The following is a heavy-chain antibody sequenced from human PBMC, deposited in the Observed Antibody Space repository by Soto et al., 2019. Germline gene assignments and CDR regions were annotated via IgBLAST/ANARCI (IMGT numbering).Heavy chain of an antibody. V-gene: IGHV3-30-3*01. CDR3: ARAPQRWLHWVDY. J-gene: IGHJ4*02. CDR1: GFTFSSYA. CDR2: ISYDGSNK. Sequence: HPGGSLRLSCAASGFTFSSYAMHWVRQAPGKGLEWVAVISYDGSNKYYEDSVKGRFTISRDNSKNTLYLQMNSLRAEGTAVYYCARAPQRWLHWVDYWGQGTLVTVSS. D-gene: IGHD5-12*01.